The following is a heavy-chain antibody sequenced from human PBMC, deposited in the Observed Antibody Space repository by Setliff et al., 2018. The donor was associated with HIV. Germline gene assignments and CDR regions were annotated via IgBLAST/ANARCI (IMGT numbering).Heavy chain of an antibody. CDR1: GGSISSYS. V-gene: IGHV4-59*08. Sequence: SETLSLTCTVSGGSISSYSWSWIRQPPGKGLEWIGYIYYSGSTNYNPSLRSRVTISVDTSKNQFSLKLSSVTAADTAVYYCARGNYDILTGRAIYYYYYMDVWGKGTTVTVSS. D-gene: IGHD3-9*01. CDR2: IYYSGST. CDR3: ARGNYDILTGRAIYYYYYMDV. J-gene: IGHJ6*03.